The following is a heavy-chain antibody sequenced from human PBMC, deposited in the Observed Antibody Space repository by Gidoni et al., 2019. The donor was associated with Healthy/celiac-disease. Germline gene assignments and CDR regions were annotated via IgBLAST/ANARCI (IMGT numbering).Heavy chain of an antibody. CDR1: VFTFGRYS. CDR3: ARDLYYCGGDCYPNWFDP. V-gene: IGHV3-48*02. J-gene: IGHJ5*02. D-gene: IGHD2-21*02. CDR2: ISSSSSTI. Sequence: EVQLVESGGGLVQPGGSLRLSCAASVFTFGRYSMTWVRQAPGKGLEWVSYISSSSSTIYYADSVKGRFTISRDNAKNSLYLQMNSLRDEDTAVYYCARDLYYCGGDCYPNWFDPWGQGTLVTVSS.